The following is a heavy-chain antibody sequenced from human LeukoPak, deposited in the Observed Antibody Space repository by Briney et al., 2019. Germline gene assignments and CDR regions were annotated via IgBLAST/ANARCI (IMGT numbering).Heavy chain of an antibody. CDR2: INHSGST. J-gene: IGHJ4*02. CDR1: GGPFSGYH. V-gene: IGHV4-34*01. Sequence: SDTLSLMCAVYGGPFSGYHWSWLRQPPGKGLEWIGEINHSGSTNYNPSLKSRVTISVDTSKNQFSLKLSSVTAADTAVYYCASGHLGTLIDYWGQGTLVTVSS. CDR3: ASGHLGTLIDY. D-gene: IGHD2/OR15-2a*01.